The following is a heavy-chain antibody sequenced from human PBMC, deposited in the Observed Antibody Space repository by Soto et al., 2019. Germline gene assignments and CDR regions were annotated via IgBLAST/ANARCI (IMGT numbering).Heavy chain of an antibody. J-gene: IGHJ4*02. D-gene: IGHD6-13*01. Sequence: LRLSCAASGFTFSSYGMHWVRQAPGKGLEGVAVIWYDGSDKYYADSVKGRFTISRDNSRSTLYLQMNSLGADDTAVYYCARDQVAATPEYFFHYWGQGTLVTVSS. CDR3: ARDQVAATPEYFFHY. V-gene: IGHV3-33*01. CDR2: IWYDGSDK. CDR1: GFTFSSYG.